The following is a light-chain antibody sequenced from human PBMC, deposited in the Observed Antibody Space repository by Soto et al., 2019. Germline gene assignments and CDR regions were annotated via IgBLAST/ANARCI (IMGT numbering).Light chain of an antibody. V-gene: IGKV3-20*01. CDR1: QSISNNY. J-gene: IGKJ1*01. CDR3: HQSTA. CDR2: AIS. Sequence: EVVLTQSPGTLSLSPGERATLSCRASQSISNNYLAWYQQKPGQAPRLLIHAISNRATGIPDRFSGSGSGTDFTLTISRLEPEDFATYYCHQSTAFGQGTKVEI.